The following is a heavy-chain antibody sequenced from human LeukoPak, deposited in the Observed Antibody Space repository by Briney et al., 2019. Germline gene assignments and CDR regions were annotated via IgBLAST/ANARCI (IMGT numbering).Heavy chain of an antibody. Sequence: SETLSLTCTVSGYSISSGYYWSWIRQPPGKGLEWIGYIYYSGITNYNPSLKSRVTISVDTSKNQFSLKLSSVTAADTAVYYCAGGGSRGPLTFDYWGQGALVTVSS. CDR3: AGGGSRGPLTFDY. CDR2: IYYSGIT. D-gene: IGHD2-15*01. CDR1: GYSISSGYY. V-gene: IGHV4-61*01. J-gene: IGHJ4*02.